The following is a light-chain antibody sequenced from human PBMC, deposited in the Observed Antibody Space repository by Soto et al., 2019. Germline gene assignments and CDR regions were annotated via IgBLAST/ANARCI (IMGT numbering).Light chain of an antibody. CDR3: SSYTSNSALV. CDR2: EVF. J-gene: IGLJ2*01. CDR1: SSDVGGYNY. V-gene: IGLV2-14*01. Sequence: QSALTQPASVSGSPGQSITISCTATSSDVGGYNYVSWYQQYPGKAPKLMIYEVFNRPSGVANRFSGSKSGNTASLIISGLQAEDDADYYCSSYTSNSALVFGGGTQLTVL.